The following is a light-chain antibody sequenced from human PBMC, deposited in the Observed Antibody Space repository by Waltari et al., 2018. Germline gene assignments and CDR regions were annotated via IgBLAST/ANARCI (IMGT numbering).Light chain of an antibody. CDR3: CSYAGSAITV. J-gene: IGLJ2*01. Sequence: QSALTQTATVSGSPGQSITISCTGTRRDVGTYKLVSWYQPPPGKAPTLIIYDVNKRPSGVSNRFSGSKSGNTASLTISGLQAADEANYYCCSYAGSAITVFGGGTKVTVL. CDR2: DVN. CDR1: RRDVGTYKL. V-gene: IGLV2-23*02.